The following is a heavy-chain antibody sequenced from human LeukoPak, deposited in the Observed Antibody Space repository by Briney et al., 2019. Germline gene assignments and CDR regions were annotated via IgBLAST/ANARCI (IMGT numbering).Heavy chain of an antibody. V-gene: IGHV4-34*01. Sequence: SETLSLTCAVYGGSFSGYYWSWIRQPPGKGLEWIGEINHSGSTNYNPSLKSRVTISVDTSKNQFSLKLSSVTAADTAVYYCAIDYGSGSYSNWFDPWGQGTLVTVSS. D-gene: IGHD3-10*01. CDR2: INHSGST. CDR1: GGSFSGYY. J-gene: IGHJ5*02. CDR3: AIDYGSGSYSNWFDP.